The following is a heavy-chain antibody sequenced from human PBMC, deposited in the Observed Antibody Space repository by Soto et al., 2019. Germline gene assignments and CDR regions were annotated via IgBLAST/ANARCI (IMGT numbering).Heavy chain of an antibody. CDR1: GFTFSSYG. V-gene: IGHV3-33*01. CDR2: IWYDGSNK. CDR3: ARDACGGDCYSYFQH. D-gene: IGHD2-21*02. J-gene: IGHJ1*01. Sequence: PGGSLRLSCAASGFTFSSYGMHWVRQAPGKGLEWVAVIWYDGSNKYYADSVKGRFTISRDNSKNTLYLQMNSLRAEDTAVYYCARDACGGDCYSYFQHWGQGTLVTVS.